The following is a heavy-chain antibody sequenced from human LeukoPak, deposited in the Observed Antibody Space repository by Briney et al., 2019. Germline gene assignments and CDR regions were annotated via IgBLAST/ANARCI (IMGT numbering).Heavy chain of an antibody. D-gene: IGHD3-10*01. J-gene: IGHJ5*02. CDR3: ANTYALGNYYKGGFDP. CDR2: INPNSGGT. Sequence: ASVKVSCKASGYTFTGYYIHWVRQAPGQGLEWMGWINPNSGGTNYAQKFQGRVTTTRDTSIRTVYMELSRLRSDDTAVYYCANTYALGNYYKGGFDPWGQGTLVTVSS. CDR1: GYTFTGYY. V-gene: IGHV1-2*02.